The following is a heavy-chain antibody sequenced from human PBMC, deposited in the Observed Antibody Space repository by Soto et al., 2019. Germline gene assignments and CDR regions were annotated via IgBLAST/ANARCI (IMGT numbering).Heavy chain of an antibody. D-gene: IGHD6-19*01. J-gene: IGHJ4*02. CDR1: GGSFSGYY. CDR3: ARSSQPYTVAGQYFDY. Sequence: SETLSLTCAVYGGSFSGYYWSWIRQPPGKGLEWIGEINHSGSTNYNPSLKSRVTISVDTSKNQFSLKLSSVTAADTAVYYCARSSQPYTVAGQYFDYWGQGTLVTVSS. V-gene: IGHV4-34*01. CDR2: INHSGST.